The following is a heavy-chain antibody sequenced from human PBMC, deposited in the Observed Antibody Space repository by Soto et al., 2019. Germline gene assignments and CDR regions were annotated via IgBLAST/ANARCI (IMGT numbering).Heavy chain of an antibody. CDR3: ARGKLRYFDWLPFDP. J-gene: IGHJ5*02. CDR1: GGSISSYY. V-gene: IGHV4-59*12. D-gene: IGHD3-9*01. Sequence: TSETLSLTCTVSGGSISSYYWSWIRQPPGKGLGWIGYIYYSGSTNYNPSLKSRVTISVDTSKNQFSLKLSSVTAADTAVYYCARGKLRYFDWLPFDPWGQGTLVTVSS. CDR2: IYYSGST.